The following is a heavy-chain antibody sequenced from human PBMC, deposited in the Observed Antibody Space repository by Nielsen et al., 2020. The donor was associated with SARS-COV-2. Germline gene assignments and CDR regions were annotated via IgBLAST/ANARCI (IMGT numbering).Heavy chain of an antibody. Sequence: GGSLRLSCAASGFTFSSYGMRWVRQAPGKGLEWVAVISYDGSNKYYADSVKGRFTISRDNSKNTLYLQMSSLRAEDTAVYYCVKDLGFVVVVAIPYYGMDVWGQGTTVTVSS. D-gene: IGHD2-15*01. CDR2: ISYDGSNK. CDR1: GFTFSSYG. J-gene: IGHJ6*02. CDR3: VKDLGFVVVVAIPYYGMDV. V-gene: IGHV3-30*18.